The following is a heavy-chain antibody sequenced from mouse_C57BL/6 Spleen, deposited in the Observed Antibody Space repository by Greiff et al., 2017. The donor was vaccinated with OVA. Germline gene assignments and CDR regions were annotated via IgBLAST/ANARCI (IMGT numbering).Heavy chain of an antibody. V-gene: IGHV3-8*01. CDR2: ISYSGST. Sequence: EVMLVESGPGLAKPSQTLSLTCSVTGYSITSAYLNWIRKFPGNKLEYMGYISYSGSTYYNPSLKSRISITPDTSTNQYYLQLNSVTTEDTATYYCARWGTTVVSTGYYAMDYWGQGTSVTVSS. CDR3: ARWGTTVVSTGYYAMDY. D-gene: IGHD1-1*01. J-gene: IGHJ4*01. CDR1: GYSITSAY.